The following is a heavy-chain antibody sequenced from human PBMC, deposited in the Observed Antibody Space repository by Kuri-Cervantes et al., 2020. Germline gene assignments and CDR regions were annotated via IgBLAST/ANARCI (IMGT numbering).Heavy chain of an antibody. Sequence: SETLSLTCTVSGGSISSYYWGWIRQPPGKGLEWIGSIYYSGSTYYNPSLKSRVTISVDTSKNQFSLKLSSVTAADTAVYYCARSGGIQLWSSGLDYWGQGTLVTVSS. V-gene: IGHV4-39*01. J-gene: IGHJ4*02. CDR2: IYYSGST. CDR3: ARSGGIQLWSSGLDY. D-gene: IGHD5-18*01. CDR1: GGSISSYY.